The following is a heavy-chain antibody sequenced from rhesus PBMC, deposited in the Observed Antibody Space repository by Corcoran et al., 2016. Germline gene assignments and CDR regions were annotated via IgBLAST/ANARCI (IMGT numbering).Heavy chain of an antibody. Sequence: QVQLQESGPGLVKPSENLSLTCAVSGYSISSGYGWSWIRPPPGKGLVWIGYVGVRMSRTNYNPSLNMRVTISRATSKNQFYLKLSSVTAADTAVYYCARDISTRGYFDYWGQGVLVTVSS. J-gene: IGHJ4*01. V-gene: IGHV4-127*01. D-gene: IGHD5-42*01. CDR2: VGVRMSRT. CDR1: GYSISSGYG. CDR3: ARDISTRGYFDY.